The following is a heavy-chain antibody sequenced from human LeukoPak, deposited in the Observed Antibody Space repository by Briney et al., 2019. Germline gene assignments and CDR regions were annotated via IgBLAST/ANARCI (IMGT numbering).Heavy chain of an antibody. CDR3: ARVDYGGNSAPGYFDY. CDR2: IIPIFGTA. D-gene: IGHD4-23*01. CDR1: GGTFSSYA. Sequence: GSSVKVSCKASGGTFSSYAISWVRQAPGQGLEWMGGIIPIFGTANYAQKFQGRVTITADESTSTAYMELSSLRSEDTAVYYCARVDYGGNSAPGYFDYWGQGTLVTVSS. V-gene: IGHV1-69*01. J-gene: IGHJ4*02.